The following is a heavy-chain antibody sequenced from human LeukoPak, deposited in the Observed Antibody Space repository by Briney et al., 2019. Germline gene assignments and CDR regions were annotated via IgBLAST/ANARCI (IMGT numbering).Heavy chain of an antibody. CDR1: GFTFDYYA. V-gene: IGHV3-43*02. CDR3: AKDIGEQWFFDY. Sequence: VGSLRLSCAASGFTFDYYAMHWVRQAPGKGLEWVSLISRDGGSTYYADSVKGRFTISRDNSKNSLYLQMNSLRTEDTALYYCAKDIGEQWFFDYWGQGTLVTVSP. D-gene: IGHD3-10*01. J-gene: IGHJ4*02. CDR2: ISRDGGST.